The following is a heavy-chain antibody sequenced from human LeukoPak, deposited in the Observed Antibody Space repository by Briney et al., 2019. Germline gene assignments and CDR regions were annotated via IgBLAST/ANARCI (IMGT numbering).Heavy chain of an antibody. Sequence: SETLSLTCAVSGYSISSGYYWGWIRQPPGKGLEWIGRIYHSGCTYYNPSLKSRVTISVDTSKNQFSLKLSSVTAADTAVYYCARGFDIVVVPAYNWFDPWGQGTLVTVSS. V-gene: IGHV4-38-2*01. CDR2: IYHSGCT. D-gene: IGHD2-2*01. J-gene: IGHJ5*02. CDR1: GYSISSGYY. CDR3: ARGFDIVVVPAYNWFDP.